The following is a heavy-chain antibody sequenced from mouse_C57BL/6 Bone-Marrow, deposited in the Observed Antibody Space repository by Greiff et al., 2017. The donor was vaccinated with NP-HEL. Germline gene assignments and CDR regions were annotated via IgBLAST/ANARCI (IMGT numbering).Heavy chain of an antibody. CDR1: EYEFPSHD. CDR2: ISSDGGST. J-gene: IGHJ2*01. V-gene: IGHV5-2*01. CDR3: ARPEPYYFDY. Sequence: EVQGVESGGGLVQPGESLKLSCESNEYEFPSHDMSWVRKTPEKRLELVAAISSDGGSTYYPDTMERRFIISRDNTKKTLYLKMSSLSTEDTAVYYCARPEPYYFDYWGQGTTLTVSS.